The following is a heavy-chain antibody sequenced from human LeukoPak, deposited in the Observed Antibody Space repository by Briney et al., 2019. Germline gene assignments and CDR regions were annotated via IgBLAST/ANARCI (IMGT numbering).Heavy chain of an antibody. CDR1: GGSISSGDYY. CDR2: IYYSGST. D-gene: IGHD6-6*01. CDR3: ARDGAIEYSSDLAVFDY. V-gene: IGHV4-30-4*08. J-gene: IGHJ4*02. Sequence: SETLSLTCTVSGGSISSGDYYWSWIRQPPGKGLEWIGYIYYSGSTYYNPSLKSRVTISVDTSKNQFSLKLSSVTAADTAVYYCARDGAIEYSSDLAVFDYWGQGTLVTVSS.